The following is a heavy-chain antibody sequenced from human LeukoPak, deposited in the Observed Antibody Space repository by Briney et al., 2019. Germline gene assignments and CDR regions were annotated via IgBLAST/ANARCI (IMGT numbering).Heavy chain of an antibody. CDR1: GFTFNTYW. Sequence: AGGSLRLSCVGSGFTFNTYWIHWVRQAPGKGLVWVSRVKEDGRETNYADSVKGRFTLSRDNAKNSLYLQMNSLRAEDTAVYYCARSTPEWELLYYFDYWGQGTLVTVSS. CDR3: ARSTPEWELLYYFDY. J-gene: IGHJ4*02. CDR2: VKEDGRET. D-gene: IGHD1-26*01. V-gene: IGHV3-74*01.